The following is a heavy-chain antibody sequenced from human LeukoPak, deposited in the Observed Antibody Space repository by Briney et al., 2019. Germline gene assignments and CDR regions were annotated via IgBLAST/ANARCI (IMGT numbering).Heavy chain of an antibody. D-gene: IGHD6-19*01. CDR3: AREEVAGTDPPDY. J-gene: IGHJ4*02. CDR2: ISSSSSYI. Sequence: PGGSLRLSCAASGFTFSSYSMNWVRQAPGKGLEWVSSISSSSSYIYYADSVKGRFTISRDNAKNSLYLQMNSLRAEDTAVYYCAREEVAGTDPPDYWGQGTLVTVSS. CDR1: GFTFSSYS. V-gene: IGHV3-21*01.